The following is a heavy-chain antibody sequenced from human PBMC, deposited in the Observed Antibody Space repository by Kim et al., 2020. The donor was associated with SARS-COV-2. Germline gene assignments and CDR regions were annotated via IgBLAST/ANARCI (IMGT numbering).Heavy chain of an antibody. J-gene: IGHJ4*02. D-gene: IGHD3-9*01. CDR3: AREAWDDVKTGYDC. CDR2: TSPGGTT. V-gene: IGHV4-4*02. Sequence: SETLSLTCAVSGGSISSRDWWTWVRQAPGKGLEWIGETSPGGTTNYNPSLKSRVTISIDKSTNQFSLKLSSVIAADTAVYFCAREAWDDVKTGYDCWGQGILVSVSS. CDR1: GGSISSRDW.